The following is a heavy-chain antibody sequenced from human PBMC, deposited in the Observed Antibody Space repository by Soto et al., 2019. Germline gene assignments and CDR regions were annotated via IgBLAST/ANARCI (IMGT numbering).Heavy chain of an antibody. CDR1: GGSFSGYY. V-gene: IGHV4-34*01. Sequence: SETLSLTCAVYGGSFSGYYWSWIRQPPGKGLEWIGEINHSGSTNYNPSLKSRVTISVSPSKNQFSLKLSSVTAADTAVYYCARGRFWVVAATRPRNRGWFDPWGQGTLVTVSS. CDR3: ARGRFWVVAATRPRNRGWFDP. CDR2: INHSGST. J-gene: IGHJ5*02. D-gene: IGHD2-15*01.